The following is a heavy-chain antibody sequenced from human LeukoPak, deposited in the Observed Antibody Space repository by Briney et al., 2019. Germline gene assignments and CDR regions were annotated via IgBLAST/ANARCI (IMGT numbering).Heavy chain of an antibody. J-gene: IGHJ4*02. D-gene: IGHD4-17*01. CDR1: GFTFSSYE. Sequence: GGALRLSCAASGFTFSSYEMNWVRQAPGKGLEWVSYISSSGSTIYYADSVKGRFTISRDNAKNSLYLQMNSLRAEDTAVYYCTRGTTLTNIDYRGQGTLVTVSS. V-gene: IGHV3-48*03. CDR3: TRGTTLTNIDY. CDR2: ISSSGSTI.